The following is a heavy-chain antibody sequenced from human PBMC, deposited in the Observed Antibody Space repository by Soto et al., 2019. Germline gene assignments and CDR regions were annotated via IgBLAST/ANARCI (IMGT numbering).Heavy chain of an antibody. D-gene: IGHD6-13*01. J-gene: IGHJ4*02. CDR3: ARVMSSSWYEGYYFDY. V-gene: IGHV3-11*01. CDR2: ISSSGSTI. Sequence: PGGSLRLSCAASGFTFSDYYMSWIRQAPGKGLEWVSYISSSGSTIYYADSVKGRFTISRDNAKNSLYLQMNSLRAEDTAVYYCARVMSSSWYEGYYFDYWGQGTLVTVSS. CDR1: GFTFSDYY.